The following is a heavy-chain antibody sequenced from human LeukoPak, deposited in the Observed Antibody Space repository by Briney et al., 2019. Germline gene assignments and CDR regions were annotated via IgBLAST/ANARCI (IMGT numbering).Heavy chain of an antibody. D-gene: IGHD5-18*01. CDR1: GGSISSGGYY. V-gene: IGHV4-31*03. CDR2: IYYSGST. J-gene: IGHJ6*02. CDR3: ARDVMWGYGYGNPSYYYGMDV. Sequence: PSETLSLTCTVSGGSISSGGYYWSWIRQHPGKGLEWIGYIYYSGSTYYNPSLKSRVTISVDTSKNQFSLKLSSVTAADTAVYYCARDVMWGYGYGNPSYYYGMDVWGQGTTVTVSS.